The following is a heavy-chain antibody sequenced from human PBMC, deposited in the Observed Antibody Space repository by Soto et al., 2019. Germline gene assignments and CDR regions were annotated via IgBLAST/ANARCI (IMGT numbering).Heavy chain of an antibody. Sequence: PGGSLRLSCAASGFTFSSYAMHWVRQAPGKGLEWVAVISYDGSNKYYADSVKGRFTISRDNSKNTLYLQMNSLRAEDTAVYYCARARAYYYDSSGYYGYWGQGTLVTVSS. CDR2: ISYDGSNK. CDR1: GFTFSSYA. CDR3: ARARAYYYDSSGYYGY. D-gene: IGHD3-22*01. V-gene: IGHV3-30-3*01. J-gene: IGHJ4*02.